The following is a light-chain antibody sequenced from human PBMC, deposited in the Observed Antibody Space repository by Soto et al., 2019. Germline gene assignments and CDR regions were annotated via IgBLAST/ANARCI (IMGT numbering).Light chain of an antibody. J-gene: IGKJ5*01. CDR2: GAS. Sequence: EIVSTQSPATLSLSPGERATLSCRASQSVSSYLAWYQQKPGQAPRLLIYGASNRATGIPARFSGSGSGTDFTLTISSLEPEDSAVYYCQQRSNWPSITFGQGTRLEIK. CDR1: QSVSSY. CDR3: QQRSNWPSIT. V-gene: IGKV3-11*01.